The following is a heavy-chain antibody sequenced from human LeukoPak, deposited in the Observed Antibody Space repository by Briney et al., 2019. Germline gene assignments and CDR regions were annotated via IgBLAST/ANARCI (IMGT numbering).Heavy chain of an antibody. Sequence: PGGSLRLSCAASRFTFSNYTIHWVRQAPGKGLEFVSAISSNGDRTYYANSVKGRFTISRDNFQNMVYLQMGSLRGEDLAVYFCARVTYYGGDYFDYWGQGTLVTVSS. D-gene: IGHD4-23*01. CDR1: RFTFSNYT. V-gene: IGHV3-64*01. J-gene: IGHJ4*02. CDR3: ARVTYYGGDYFDY. CDR2: ISSNGDRT.